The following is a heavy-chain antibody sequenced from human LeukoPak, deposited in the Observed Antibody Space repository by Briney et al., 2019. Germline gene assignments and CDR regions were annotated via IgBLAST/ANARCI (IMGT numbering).Heavy chain of an antibody. J-gene: IGHJ2*01. D-gene: IGHD6-6*01. CDR1: GFTFTTYT. CDR2: ISYDGKNK. Sequence: GRSLRLSCAASGFTFTTYTMHWVRQAPGKGLEWVAVISYDGKNKYYAESVRGRFTISRDNSKNTMYIQMNSLRAEDTAVYYCARRVLGSSDWYFDLWGRGTLVTVSS. V-gene: IGHV3-30*04. CDR3: ARRVLGSSDWYFDL.